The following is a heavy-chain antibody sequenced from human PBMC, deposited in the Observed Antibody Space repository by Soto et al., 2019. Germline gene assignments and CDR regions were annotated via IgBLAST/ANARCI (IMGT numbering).Heavy chain of an antibody. V-gene: IGHV1-2*02. J-gene: IGHJ6*02. CDR1: GYTFTGHY. Sequence: ASVKVSCKAAGYTFTGHYIHWVRQAPGRGLEWMGRINPNSGGANYAQKFQGRVTLTRDTSISTASMEVSRLRSDDTAVYFCARGAENYSYYGMDVWGQGTTVTVSS. CDR2: INPNSGGA. CDR3: ARGAENYSYYGMDV.